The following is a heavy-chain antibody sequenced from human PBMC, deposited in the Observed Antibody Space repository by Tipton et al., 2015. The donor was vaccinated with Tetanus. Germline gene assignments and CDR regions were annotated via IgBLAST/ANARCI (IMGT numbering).Heavy chain of an antibody. CDR3: AKDLRQLVRVDAFDT. CDR2: IWYDGSNQ. V-gene: IGHV3-33*06. D-gene: IGHD6-6*01. Sequence: SLRLSCAASGFTFDNYALHWVRQAPGKGLQWLAVIWYDGSNQYYEESMKGRFTISRDNAKNTIFLQMNSLRAEDTAVYYCAKDLRQLVRVDAFDTWGQGTLVTVSS. J-gene: IGHJ3*02. CDR1: GFTFDNYA.